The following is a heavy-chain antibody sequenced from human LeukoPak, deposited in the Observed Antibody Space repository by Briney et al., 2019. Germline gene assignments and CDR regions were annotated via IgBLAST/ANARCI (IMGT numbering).Heavy chain of an antibody. D-gene: IGHD3-3*01. CDR3: ASQSPSENDFWSGYYNSYYYYYMDV. V-gene: IGHV4-59*01. J-gene: IGHJ6*03. CDR1: GGSISSYY. Sequence: SETLSLTCTVSGGSISSYYWSWIRQPPGKGLEWIEYIYYSGSTNYNPSLKSRVTISVDTSKNQFSLQLSSVTAADTAVYYCASQSPSENDFWSGYYNSYYYYYMDVWGKGTTVTVSS. CDR2: IYYSGST.